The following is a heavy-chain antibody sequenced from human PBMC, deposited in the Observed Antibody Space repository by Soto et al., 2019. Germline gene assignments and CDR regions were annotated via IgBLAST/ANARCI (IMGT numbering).Heavy chain of an antibody. CDR2: IWYDGSNK. J-gene: IGHJ4*02. CDR3: ARGRESRIISNYDYVWGSYPPRRNNFDY. V-gene: IGHV3-33*01. Sequence: GGSLRLSCAASGFTFSSYGMHWVRQAPGKGLEWVAVIWYDGSNKYYADSVKGRFTISRDNSKNTLYLQMNSLRAEDTAVYYCARGRESRIISNYDYVWGSYPPRRNNFDYWGQGTPVTVSS. D-gene: IGHD3-16*01. CDR1: GFTFSSYG.